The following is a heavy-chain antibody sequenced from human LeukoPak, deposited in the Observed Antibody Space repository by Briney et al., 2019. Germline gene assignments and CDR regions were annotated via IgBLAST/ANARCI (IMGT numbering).Heavy chain of an antibody. D-gene: IGHD5-18*01. CDR1: GDSISSDDHY. J-gene: IGHJ4*02. V-gene: IGHV2-5*08. Sequence: TLSLTCTVSGDSISSDDHYWSWIRQPPGKALEWLALIYWDDDKRYSPSLKSRLTITKDTSKNQVVLTMTNMDPVDTATYYCAHNRVDTAMVIWGQGTLVTVSS. CDR3: AHNRVDTAMVI. CDR2: IYWDDDK.